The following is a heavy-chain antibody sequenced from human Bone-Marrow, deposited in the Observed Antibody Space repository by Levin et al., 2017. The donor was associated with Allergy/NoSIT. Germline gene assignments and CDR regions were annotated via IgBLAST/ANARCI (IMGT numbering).Heavy chain of an antibody. CDR1: GYTFTGYA. V-gene: IGHV1-2*02. Sequence: GESLKISCKTSGYTFTGYALHWVRQAPGQGLEWMGYISPNSGGTNYDQRFRGRVTMTRDTSIDTAYMELSRLTSDDTAVYYCARVAEEGPWGQGTLVTVSS. CDR3: ARVAEEGP. CDR2: ISPNSGGT. J-gene: IGHJ5*02.